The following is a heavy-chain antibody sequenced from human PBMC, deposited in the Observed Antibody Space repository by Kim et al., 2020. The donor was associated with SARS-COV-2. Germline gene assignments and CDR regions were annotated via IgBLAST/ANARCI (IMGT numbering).Heavy chain of an antibody. D-gene: IGHD6-13*01. Sequence: YAQKFQGRVTITADKSTSTAYMELSSLRSEDTAVYYCATLIAAAGIYVGCWWGQGTMVTVSS. V-gene: IGHV1-69*02. J-gene: IGHJ3*01. CDR3: ATLIAAAGIYVGCW.